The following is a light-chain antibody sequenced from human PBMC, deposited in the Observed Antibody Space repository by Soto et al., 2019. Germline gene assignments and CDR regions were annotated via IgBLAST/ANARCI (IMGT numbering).Light chain of an antibody. CDR3: QQCNNWPPV. J-gene: IGKJ3*01. CDR2: GAS. V-gene: IGKV3-15*01. Sequence: EIVMTQSPATLSVSPGERATLSCRASQNVRTSLVWYQQRPGHPPGLLIYGASIRATGIPARFSGSGSGTEFTLTISSLQSEDFAFYFCQQCNNWPPVFGPGTKVDV. CDR1: QNVRTS.